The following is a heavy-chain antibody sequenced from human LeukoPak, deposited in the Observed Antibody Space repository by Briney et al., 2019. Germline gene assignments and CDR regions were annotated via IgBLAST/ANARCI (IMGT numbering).Heavy chain of an antibody. V-gene: IGHV3-30*18. CDR3: AKGTTRWHYYYGMDV. J-gene: IGHJ6*02. CDR1: GFTFSSYG. CDR2: ISYDGSNK. Sequence: GGSRRLSCAASGFTFSSYGMHWVRQAPGKGLEWVAVISYDGSNKYYADSVKGRFTISRDNSKNTLYLQMNSLRAEDTAVYYCAKGTTRWHYYYGMDVWGQGTTVTVSS. D-gene: IGHD4-17*01.